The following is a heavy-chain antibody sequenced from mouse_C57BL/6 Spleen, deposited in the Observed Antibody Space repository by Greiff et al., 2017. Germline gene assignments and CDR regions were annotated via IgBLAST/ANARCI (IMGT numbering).Heavy chain of an antibody. CDR3: APGGYYGSTFDY. CDR1: GYTFTDYY. J-gene: IGHJ2*01. D-gene: IGHD1-1*01. Sequence: VQLQQSGPELVKPGASVKISCKASGYTFTDYYMNWVKQSHGKSLEWIGDINPNNGGTSYNQKFKGKATLTVDKSSSTAYMELRSLTSEDSAVYYCAPGGYYGSTFDYWGQGTTLTVSS. CDR2: INPNNGGT. V-gene: IGHV1-26*01.